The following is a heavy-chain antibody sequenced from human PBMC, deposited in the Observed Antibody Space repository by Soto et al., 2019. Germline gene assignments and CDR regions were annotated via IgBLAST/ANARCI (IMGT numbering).Heavy chain of an antibody. Sequence: GRSLRLSCAASGFTFDMYGMHWVRQAPGKELEWVAFSWYDESYKYYGDSVKGRFTISRNNSRSTLYLHMTNLRAEDTAVYYSARTNRGGLGIRGHGHPEYCGQGILGTVS. V-gene: IGHV3-33*01. CDR2: SWYDESYK. J-gene: IGHJ4*02. CDR3: ARTNRGGLGIRGHGHPEY. D-gene: IGHD7-27*01. CDR1: GFTFDMYG.